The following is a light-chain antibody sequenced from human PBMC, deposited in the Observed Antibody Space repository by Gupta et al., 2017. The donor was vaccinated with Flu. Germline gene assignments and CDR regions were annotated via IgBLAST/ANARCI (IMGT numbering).Light chain of an antibody. J-gene: IGKJ2*01. CDR2: GAS. V-gene: IGKV3-20*01. Sequence: EIVLTQSPGTLSLSPGVRVTLPCRASQSVDSDFLAWYQQKPGQAPTLLIYGASSSATGIPDRFSGSGSGTDFTLTISRLEPEDFAVYYCQQYGSSPRYTFGQGTRLEIK. CDR1: QSVDSDF. CDR3: QQYGSSPRYT.